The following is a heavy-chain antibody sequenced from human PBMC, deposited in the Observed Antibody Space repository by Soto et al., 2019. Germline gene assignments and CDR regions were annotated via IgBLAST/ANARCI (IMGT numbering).Heavy chain of an antibody. CDR1: GFTFDDYT. D-gene: IGHD3-16*01. CDR3: AKDMGERWPRGAYYYYGMDV. Sequence: QAGGSLRLSCAASGFTFDDYTMHWVRQAPGKGLEWVSLISWDGGSTYYADSVKGRFTISRDNSKNSLYLQMNSLRTEDTALYYCAKDMGERWPRGAYYYYGMDVWGQGTTVTVSS. V-gene: IGHV3-43*01. CDR2: ISWDGGST. J-gene: IGHJ6*02.